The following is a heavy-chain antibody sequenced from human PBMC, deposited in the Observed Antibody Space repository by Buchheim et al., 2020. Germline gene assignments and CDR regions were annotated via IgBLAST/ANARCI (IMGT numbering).Heavy chain of an antibody. CDR3: AKSYCSSGSCSWVKLAFDV. V-gene: IGHV3-23*01. D-gene: IGHD2-15*01. J-gene: IGHJ3*01. CDR2: ISGSGSST. CDR1: GFTFSSYA. Sequence: EGRLLESGGGLVQPGGSLRLSCGASGFTFSSYAVTWVRQAPGKGLEWVSIISGSGSSTYYADSVKGRFTISRDNSKNKLYLQMNSLRAEDTAVYYCAKSYCSSGSCSWVKLAFDVWGQGT.